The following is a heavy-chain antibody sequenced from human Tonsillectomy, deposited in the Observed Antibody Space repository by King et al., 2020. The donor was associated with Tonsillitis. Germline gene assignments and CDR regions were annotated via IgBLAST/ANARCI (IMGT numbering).Heavy chain of an antibody. CDR2: IYYSGST. CDR3: ATITVDESVWYFDL. CDR1: GGSISSYY. J-gene: IGHJ2*01. D-gene: IGHD1-20*01. Sequence: VQLQESGPGLVKPSETLSLTCTVSGGSISSYYWSWIRQPPGKELEWVGYIYYSGSTNYNPSLKSRVTISLDTSKNQFSLKLSSVTAADTAVYYCATITVDESVWYFDLWGRGTLVTVSS. V-gene: IGHV4-59*01.